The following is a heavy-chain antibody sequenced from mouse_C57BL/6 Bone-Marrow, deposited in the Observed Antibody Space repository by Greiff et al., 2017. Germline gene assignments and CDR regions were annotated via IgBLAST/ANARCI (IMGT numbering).Heavy chain of an antibody. CDR1: GFTFTDYY. CDR3: ARYCGDYEGGFAY. V-gene: IGHV7-3*01. J-gene: IGHJ3*01. D-gene: IGHD2-4*01. Sequence: EVKVVESGGGLVQPGGSLSLSCAASGFTFTDYYMSWVRQPPGKALEWLGFIRNKAKGNTTEYSASVKGRFTISRDNSQIILYLQMNALRAEDSATYYCARYCGDYEGGFAYWGQGTLVTVSA. CDR2: IRNKAKGNTT.